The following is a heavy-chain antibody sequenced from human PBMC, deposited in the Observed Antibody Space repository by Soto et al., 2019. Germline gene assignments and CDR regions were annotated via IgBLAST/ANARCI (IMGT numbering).Heavy chain of an antibody. D-gene: IGHD3-3*01. V-gene: IGHV3-66*01. CDR3: ARDTVLRFLEWPSSYYYYMDV. CDR2: IYSGGST. J-gene: IGHJ6*03. Sequence: GGSLRLSCAASGFTVSSNYMSWARQAPGKGLEWVSVIYSGGSTYYADSVKGRFTISRDNSKNTLYLQMNSLRAEDTAVYYCARDTVLRFLEWPSSYYYYMDVWGKGTTVTVS. CDR1: GFTVSSNY.